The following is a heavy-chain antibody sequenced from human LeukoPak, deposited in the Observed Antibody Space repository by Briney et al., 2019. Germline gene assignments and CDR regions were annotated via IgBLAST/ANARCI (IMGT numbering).Heavy chain of an antibody. Sequence: SETLSLTCTVSGGSISSGDYYWSWIRQPPGKGLEWIGYIYYSGSTYYNPSLKSRVTISVDTSKNQFSLKLSSVTAADTAVYYCARLLVGATFWFDPWGQGTLVTVSS. CDR3: ARLLVGATFWFDP. D-gene: IGHD1-26*01. CDR1: GGSISSGDYY. V-gene: IGHV4-30-4*08. J-gene: IGHJ5*02. CDR2: IYYSGST.